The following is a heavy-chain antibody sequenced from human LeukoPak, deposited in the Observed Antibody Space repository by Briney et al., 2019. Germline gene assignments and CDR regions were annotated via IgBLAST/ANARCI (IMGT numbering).Heavy chain of an antibody. CDR2: TYYRSKLYN. Sequence: SQTLSLTCAISGDSLSSNSAACNWIRQSPSRGLEWLGRTYYRSKLYNDYAVSVKSRITINPDTSKNQFSLHLNSVTPEDTALYYCAKAFGPRRYCSENRCDFALDAFHIWGQGTMVTVSS. V-gene: IGHV6-1*01. J-gene: IGHJ3*02. CDR1: GDSLSSNSAA. CDR3: AKAFGPRRYCSENRCDFALDAFHI. D-gene: IGHD2-15*01.